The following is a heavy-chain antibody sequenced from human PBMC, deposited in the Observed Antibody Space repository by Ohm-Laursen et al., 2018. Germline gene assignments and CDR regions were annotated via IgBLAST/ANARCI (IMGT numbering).Heavy chain of an antibody. Sequence: SETLSLTCTVSGGSISSYYWSWIRQPAGKGLEWIGRIYTSGSTTYNPSLKSRVTMSVDTSKNQFSLKLSSVTAADTAVYYCARGPQSGDYYSFDYWGQGSLITVSS. V-gene: IGHV4-4*07. CDR3: ARGPQSGDYYSFDY. D-gene: IGHD3-22*01. CDR2: IYTSGST. J-gene: IGHJ4*02. CDR1: GGSISSYY.